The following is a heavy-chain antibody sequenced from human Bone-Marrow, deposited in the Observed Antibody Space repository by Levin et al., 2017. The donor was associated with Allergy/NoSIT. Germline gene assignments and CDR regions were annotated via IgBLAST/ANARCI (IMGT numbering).Heavy chain of an antibody. CDR3: ARDGVGIDY. CDR2: IKQDGSEK. V-gene: IGHV3-7*01. CDR1: GFTFSSYW. D-gene: IGHD3-10*01. J-gene: IGHJ4*02. Sequence: GESLKISCAASGFTFSSYWMSWVRQAPGKGLEWVANIKQDGSEKYYVDSVKGRFTISRDNAKNSLYLQMNSLRAEDTAVYYCARDGVGIDYWGQGTLVTVSS.